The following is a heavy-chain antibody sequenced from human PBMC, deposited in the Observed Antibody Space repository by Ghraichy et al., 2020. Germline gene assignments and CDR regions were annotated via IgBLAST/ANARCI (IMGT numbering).Heavy chain of an antibody. J-gene: IGHJ3*02. V-gene: IGHV4-34*01. CDR3: ARRRQMWSAAEGDAFDI. CDR1: VGSFSGYY. CDR2: INPTGTT. D-gene: IGHD2-21*01. Sequence: SATLSLTCAVYVGSFSGYYWSWIRQPPGKGLEWIGEINPTGTTNNSPSLKSRLTMLVDTSKNQFSLKLKSVTAADTAMYYCARRRQMWSAAEGDAFDIWGQGTMVTVSS.